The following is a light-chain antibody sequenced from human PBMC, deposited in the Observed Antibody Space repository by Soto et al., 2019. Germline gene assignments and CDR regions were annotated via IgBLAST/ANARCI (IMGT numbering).Light chain of an antibody. CDR1: SSNIGAGYD. V-gene: IGLV1-40*01. CDR2: GNS. J-gene: IGLJ1*01. Sequence: QSVLTQPPSVSGAPGQRVTTSCTGSSSNIGAGYDVHWYQQLPGTAPKLLIYGNSNRPSGVPDRFSGSKSGTSASLAIAGLQAEDEADYYCQSYDSSLREVFGTGTKLTVL. CDR3: QSYDSSLREV.